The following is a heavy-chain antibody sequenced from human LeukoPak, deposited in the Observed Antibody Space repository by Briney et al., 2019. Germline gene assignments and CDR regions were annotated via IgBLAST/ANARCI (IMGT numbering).Heavy chain of an antibody. CDR1: GFTFSSYE. CDR2: ISSSGSTI. Sequence: GGPLRLSCAASGFTFSSYEMSWVRQAPGKGLEWVSYISSSGSTIYYADSVKGRFTISRDNAENSLYLQMNSLRAEDTAVYYCARQTVAGTFFDYWGQGTLVTVSS. D-gene: IGHD6-19*01. V-gene: IGHV3-48*03. CDR3: ARQTVAGTFFDY. J-gene: IGHJ4*02.